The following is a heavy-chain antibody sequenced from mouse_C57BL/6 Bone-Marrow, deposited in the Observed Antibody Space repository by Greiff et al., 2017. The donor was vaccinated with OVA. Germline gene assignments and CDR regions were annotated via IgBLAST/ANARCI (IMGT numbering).Heavy chain of an antibody. CDR1: GFTFSDYY. J-gene: IGHJ2*01. CDR3: ARDDGYYPDY. CDR2: INYDGSST. Sequence: EVMLVESEGGLVQPGSSMKLSCTASGFTFSDYYMAWVRQVPEKGLEWVANINYDGSSTYYLDSLKSRFIISRDNAKNILYLQMSSLKSEDTATYYCARDDGYYPDYWGQGTTLTVSS. V-gene: IGHV5-16*01. D-gene: IGHD2-3*01.